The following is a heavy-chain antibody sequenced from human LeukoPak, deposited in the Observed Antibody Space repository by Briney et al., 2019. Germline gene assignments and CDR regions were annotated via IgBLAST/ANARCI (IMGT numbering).Heavy chain of an antibody. D-gene: IGHD6-19*01. CDR3: AREPFLQWLVRSAFDI. CDR1: GGSISSSSYY. J-gene: IGHJ3*02. V-gene: IGHV4-39*07. Sequence: SETLSLTCTVSGGSISSSSYYWGWIRQPPGKGLEWIGSIYYSGSTYYNPSLKSRVTISVDTSKNQFSLKLSSVTAADTAVYYCAREPFLQWLVRSAFDIWGQGTMVTVSS. CDR2: IYYSGST.